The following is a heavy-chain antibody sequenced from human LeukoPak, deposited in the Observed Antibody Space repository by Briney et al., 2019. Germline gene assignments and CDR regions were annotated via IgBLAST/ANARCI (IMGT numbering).Heavy chain of an antibody. Sequence: SVKVSCKASGDTFSRFGVSWVRHAPGQGPEWMGRIIPLLGTSDYAEKFQGRATISADTPTNTAYLALHTLTSEDTAIYYCARDGEDDVFTGYFKYWGQGSLVTVSS. J-gene: IGHJ4*02. CDR1: GDTFSRFG. CDR2: IIPLLGTS. D-gene: IGHD3-9*01. CDR3: ARDGEDDVFTGYFKY. V-gene: IGHV1-69*04.